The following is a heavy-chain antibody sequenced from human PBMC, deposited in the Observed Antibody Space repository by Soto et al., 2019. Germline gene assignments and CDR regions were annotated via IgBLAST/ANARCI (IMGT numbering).Heavy chain of an antibody. V-gene: IGHV4-30-4*01. CDR3: ASVVVVAALYFDY. J-gene: IGHJ4*02. D-gene: IGHD2-15*01. CDR1: GGSISSGDYY. Sequence: SETLSLTCTVSGGSISSGDYYWSWIRQPPGKGLEWIGYIYYSGSTYYNPSLKSQVTISVDTSKNQFSLKLSSVTAADTAVYYCASVVVVAALYFDYWGQGTLVTVSS. CDR2: IYYSGST.